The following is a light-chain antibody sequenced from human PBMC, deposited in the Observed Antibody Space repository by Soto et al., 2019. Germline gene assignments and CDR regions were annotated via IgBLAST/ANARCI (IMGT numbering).Light chain of an antibody. Sequence: DIVMTQSPATLSVSPGERATLSCSASQSVASNLAWYQQRPGQAPRLLIYGASTRATGVPVRFSGSGSGTEFTLTISSLQSEDFAVYYWHHYNNWPHTCGGGTEVEI. V-gene: IGKV3-15*01. CDR3: HHYNNWPHT. CDR2: GAS. CDR1: QSVASN. J-gene: IGKJ4*01.